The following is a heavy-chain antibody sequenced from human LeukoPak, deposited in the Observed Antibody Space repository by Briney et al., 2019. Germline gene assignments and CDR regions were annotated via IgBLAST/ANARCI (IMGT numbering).Heavy chain of an antibody. CDR1: GFIFSSYG. D-gene: IGHD2-15*01. V-gene: IGHV3-30*18. CDR3: AKRGYCRGGTCFSHDAFDI. J-gene: IGHJ3*02. Sequence: GGSLRLSCAASGFIFSSYGMHWVRQAPGKGLEWVAVISYDGGNISYTDSVKGRFTISRDNSKNTLYLQMNSLRAEDTAVYYYAKRGYCRGGTCFSHDAFDIWGQGTMVTVSS. CDR2: ISYDGGNI.